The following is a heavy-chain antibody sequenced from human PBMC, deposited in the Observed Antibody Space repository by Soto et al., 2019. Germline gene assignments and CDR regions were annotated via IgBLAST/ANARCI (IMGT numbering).Heavy chain of an antibody. CDR3: Y. CDR2: INHSGST. V-gene: IGHV4-34*01. D-gene: IGHD3-10*01. CDR1: CGSFSGYY. J-gene: IGHJ4*02. Sequence: PSATLCLTCAVYCGSFSGYYWIWIRQPPGKGLEWIGEINHSGSTNYNPSISTAYLQWSSLKAADTAMYYCGRLAGYDSSSIDYWGQGTLVTVSS.